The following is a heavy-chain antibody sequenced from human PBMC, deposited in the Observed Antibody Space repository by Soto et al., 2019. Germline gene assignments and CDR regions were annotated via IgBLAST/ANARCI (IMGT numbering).Heavy chain of an antibody. Sequence: QVQLVESGGGVVQPGRSLRLSCAASGFTFSSYGMHWVRQAPGKGLEWVAVISYDGSNKYDADAVKGRFTICRDNSKNTLYMQMNSLRAEDTAVYYCAKSPRCDFDWFWVFDIWGQGTMVTVSS. D-gene: IGHD3-9*01. CDR3: AKSPRCDFDWFWVFDI. CDR1: GFTFSSYG. V-gene: IGHV3-30*18. CDR2: ISYDGSNK. J-gene: IGHJ3*02.